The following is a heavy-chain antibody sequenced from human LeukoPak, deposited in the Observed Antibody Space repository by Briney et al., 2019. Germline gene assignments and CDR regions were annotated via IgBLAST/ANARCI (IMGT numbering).Heavy chain of an antibody. J-gene: IGHJ4*02. CDR3: ARVYDVLTGGFDH. D-gene: IGHD3-9*01. CDR2: ISGSSRTT. Sequence: PGGSLRLSCAASGFTFSNFAMTWVRQAPGKGPEWVSYISGSSRTTYYADSVKGRFTISRDNARNILYLQMNSLRAEDTAVYYCARVYDVLTGGFDHWGQGALVTVSS. V-gene: IGHV3-48*04. CDR1: GFTFSNFA.